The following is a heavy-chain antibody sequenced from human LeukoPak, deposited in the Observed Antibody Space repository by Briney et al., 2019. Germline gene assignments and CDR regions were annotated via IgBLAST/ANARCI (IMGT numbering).Heavy chain of an antibody. J-gene: IGHJ4*02. Sequence: GGSLRLSCAASGFTFSSYSMNWVRQAPGKGLEWVSYISSNSITTYYADSVKGRFTISRDSAKNSLYLQMNSLRDEDTAVYYCARGHSALDYWGQGTLVTVSS. CDR1: GFTFSSYS. CDR2: ISSNSITT. CDR3: ARGHSALDY. V-gene: IGHV3-48*02. D-gene: IGHD6-13*01.